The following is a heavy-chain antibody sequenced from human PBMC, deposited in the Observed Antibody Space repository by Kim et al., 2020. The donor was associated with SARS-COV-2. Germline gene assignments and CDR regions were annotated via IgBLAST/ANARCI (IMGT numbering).Heavy chain of an antibody. Sequence: SETLSLTCTVSGGSISSGDYYWSWIRQPPGKGLEWIGYIYYSGSTYYNPSLKSRVTISVDTSKNQFSLKLSSVTAADTAVYYCARLPYGSGSYSIFDYWGQGTLVTVSS. CDR3: ARLPYGSGSYSIFDY. V-gene: IGHV4-30-4*01. CDR2: IYYSGST. CDR1: GGSISSGDYY. D-gene: IGHD3-10*01. J-gene: IGHJ4*02.